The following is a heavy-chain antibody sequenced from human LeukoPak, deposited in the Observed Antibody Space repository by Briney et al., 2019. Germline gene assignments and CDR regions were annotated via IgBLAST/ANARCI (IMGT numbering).Heavy chain of an antibody. CDR2: ISSSGSTI. CDR1: GFTFRNYE. J-gene: IGHJ4*02. CDR3: ARGPEFSYGYYFDY. D-gene: IGHD5-18*01. Sequence: GGSLRLSCAASGFTFRNYEMNWVRQAPGKGLEWVSYISSSGSTIYYADSVKGRFTISRDNAKNSLYLQMNSLRAEDTAVYYCARGPEFSYGYYFDYWGQGTLVTVSS. V-gene: IGHV3-48*03.